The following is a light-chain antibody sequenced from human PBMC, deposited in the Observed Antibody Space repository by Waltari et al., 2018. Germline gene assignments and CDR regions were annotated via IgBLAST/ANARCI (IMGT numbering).Light chain of an antibody. Sequence: EIVLTQSPGTLSLSPGEGASLSCMASQTISNNYLAWYQQKVYQAPRLLIWGVSNRDADTAGRCRGSGSGTDFTITITRLEPEDLAVYFCQQYGGSGVFGQGTKLEI. CDR1: QTISNNY. V-gene: IGKV3-20*01. J-gene: IGKJ2*01. CDR2: GVS. CDR3: QQYGGSGV.